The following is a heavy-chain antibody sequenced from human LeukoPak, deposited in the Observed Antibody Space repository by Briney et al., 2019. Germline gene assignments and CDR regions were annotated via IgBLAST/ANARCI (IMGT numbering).Heavy chain of an antibody. CDR2: IQNDGSDK. D-gene: IGHD1-26*01. Sequence: GGSLRLSCAASGFTFSSYDMHWVRQAPGKGLEWVAFIQNDGSDKYYADSVKGRFTISRDNSKNTLYLQMNSLRREDTAVYFCAKPSGSGVDYWGQGTRVTVSS. CDR3: AKPSGSGVDY. CDR1: GFTFSSYD. J-gene: IGHJ4*02. V-gene: IGHV3-30*02.